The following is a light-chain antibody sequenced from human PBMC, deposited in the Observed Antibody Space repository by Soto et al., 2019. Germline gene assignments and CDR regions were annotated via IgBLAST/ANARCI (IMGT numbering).Light chain of an antibody. J-gene: IGKJ5*01. CDR1: VSVSSR. V-gene: IGKV3-11*01. CDR3: QQRDYWQVT. Sequence: EIVLTQSPVTLSLSPGDRAALSFRASVSVSSRLAWYQQKPGQAPKLLIYDISKRATGIPARFSGSGSGTDFTLTITSLEPEDFAVYYCQQRDYWQVTFGQGTRLEI. CDR2: DIS.